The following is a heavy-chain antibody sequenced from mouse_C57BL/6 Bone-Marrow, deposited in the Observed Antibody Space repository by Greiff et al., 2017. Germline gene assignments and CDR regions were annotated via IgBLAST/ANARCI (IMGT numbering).Heavy chain of an antibody. V-gene: IGHV5-9*01. CDR2: ISGGGGNT. D-gene: IGHD1-1*01. J-gene: IGHJ1*03. Sequence: EVMLVESVRCLVNSRGSLKLSCPPSAFPFSSYTMSFVRQTPEKRLQWVAAISGGGGNTYYPDSVKGRFTISRDNDKNILYLQMSSLRSEDTALYYCSRQVAKVLATKYFHVWGTGATGTVST. CDR1: AFPFSSYT. CDR3: SRQVAKVLATKYFHV.